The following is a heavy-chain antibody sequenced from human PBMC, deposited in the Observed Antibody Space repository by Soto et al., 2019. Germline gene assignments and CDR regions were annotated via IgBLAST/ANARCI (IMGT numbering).Heavy chain of an antibody. V-gene: IGHV3-21*01. CDR3: ARESEDLTSNFDY. CDR2: ISSTTNYI. J-gene: IGHJ4*02. CDR1: GFTFTRYS. Sequence: GGSLRLSCAASGFTFTRYSMNWVRQAPGKGLEWVSSISSTTNYIYYADSMKGRFTVSRDNAKNSVYLEMNSLSAEDTALYYCARESEDLTSNFDYCGQGTLVTVS.